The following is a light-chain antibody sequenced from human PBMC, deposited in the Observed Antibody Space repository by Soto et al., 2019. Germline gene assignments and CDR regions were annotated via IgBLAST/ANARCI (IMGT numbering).Light chain of an antibody. CDR2: GAS. J-gene: IGKJ2*01. V-gene: IGKV3-20*01. Sequence: EIVLTQSPGTLSLSPGERATLSCRASQSVYNTYLGWYQQKPGQAPRLLIYGASSRTTGTPDRFNGGGSGKEFTLTLSRLEPEDFAVYYCQQYGSSPATFGQGTKVEF. CDR1: QSVYNTY. CDR3: QQYGSSPAT.